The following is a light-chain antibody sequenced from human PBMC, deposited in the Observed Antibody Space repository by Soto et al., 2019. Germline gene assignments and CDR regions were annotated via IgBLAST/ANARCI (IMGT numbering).Light chain of an antibody. Sequence: QAVVTQEHSLTVSPGETVPLTCASSTGAVTSGYYPNWFQQKPGQAPRPLIYSISNKHSWTPARFSGSLLGDKAALTLSGVQPEDEAEYYCLLYYGGAQVFGGGTQLTVL. CDR1: TGAVTSGYY. CDR3: LLYYGGAQV. V-gene: IGLV7-43*01. CDR2: SIS. J-gene: IGLJ3*02.